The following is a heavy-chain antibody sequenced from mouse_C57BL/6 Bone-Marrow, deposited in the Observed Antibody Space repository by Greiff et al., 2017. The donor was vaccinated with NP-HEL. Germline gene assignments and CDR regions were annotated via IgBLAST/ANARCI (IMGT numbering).Heavy chain of an antibody. CDR1: GFTFSNYW. CDR3: TDGAMRGVGDY. J-gene: IGHJ2*01. D-gene: IGHD1-1*01. Sequence: EVKLQESGGGLVQPGGSMKLSCVASGFTFSNYWMNWVRQSPEKGLEWVAQIRLKSDNYATHYAESVKGRFTISRDDSKSSVYLQMNNLRAEDTGIYYCTDGAMRGVGDYWGQGTTLTVSS. V-gene: IGHV6-3*01. CDR2: IRLKSDNYAT.